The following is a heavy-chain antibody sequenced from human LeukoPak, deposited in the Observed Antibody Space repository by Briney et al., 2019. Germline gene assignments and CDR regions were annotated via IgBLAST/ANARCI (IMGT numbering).Heavy chain of an antibody. D-gene: IGHD3-10*01. CDR1: DGSVSSSSYY. CDR3: ARVRGSFDY. CDR2: MFYGGYS. Sequence: PSETLSLTCTVSDGSVSSSSYYWGWIRQPPGKGLEWIGRMFYGGYSYYNPSLKSRLTISVDTTKNQFSLKLSSMTAADTAVYYCARVRGSFDYWGQGILVTVSS. J-gene: IGHJ4*02. V-gene: IGHV4-39*02.